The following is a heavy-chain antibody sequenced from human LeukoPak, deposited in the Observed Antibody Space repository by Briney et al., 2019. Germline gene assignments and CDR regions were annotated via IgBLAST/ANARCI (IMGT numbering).Heavy chain of an antibody. J-gene: IGHJ3*02. CDR1: GYTFTSFD. D-gene: IGHD1-26*01. CDR3: ARHDPIVGTPDAFDI. CDR2: MNPYTGKK. V-gene: IGHV1-8*03. Sequence: ASVKVSCKTSGYTFTSFDINWVRQAAGQGLEWLGWMNPYTGKKGYAQKFQGRVTFTGDTSTRTAYMEVSSLTSEDTAVYYCARHDPIVGTPDAFDIWGQGTMVTVSS.